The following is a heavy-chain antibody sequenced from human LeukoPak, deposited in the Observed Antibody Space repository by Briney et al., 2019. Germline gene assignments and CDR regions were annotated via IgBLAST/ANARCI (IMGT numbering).Heavy chain of an antibody. J-gene: IGHJ4*02. Sequence: SETLSLTCTVSGGSISGHYRSWLRQPPGRGLEWIGYIFYSGRTNYNPSLKSRVTMSVEPSKNQFSLQLSSVTAAETAVYYCARVRSAAATNAFDYCGQGTLVTVSS. CDR3: ARVRSAAATNAFDY. CDR1: GGSISGHY. CDR2: IFYSGRT. V-gene: IGHV4-59*11. D-gene: IGHD6-13*01.